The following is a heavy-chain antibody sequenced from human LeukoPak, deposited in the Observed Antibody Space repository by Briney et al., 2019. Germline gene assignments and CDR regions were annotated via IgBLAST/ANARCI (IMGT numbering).Heavy chain of an antibody. CDR3: ARSADYDILTGYRGYFDY. V-gene: IGHV1-18*01. J-gene: IGHJ4*02. CDR1: GYTFTSYD. Sequence: GASVKVSCKASGYTFTSYDINWVRQATGQGLEWMGWISAYNGNTNYAQKLQGRVTMTTDTSTSTAYMELRSLRSDDTAVYYCARSADYDILTGYRGYFDYWGQGTLVTVSS. CDR2: ISAYNGNT. D-gene: IGHD3-9*01.